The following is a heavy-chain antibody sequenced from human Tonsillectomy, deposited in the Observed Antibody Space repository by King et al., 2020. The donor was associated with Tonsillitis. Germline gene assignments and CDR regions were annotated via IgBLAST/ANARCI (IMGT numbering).Heavy chain of an antibody. V-gene: IGHV3-15*01. CDR2: IKSKTDGGTT. CDR3: TTLYDYVWGSYRYTTLDAFDI. CDR1: GFTFSNAW. Sequence: VQLVESGGGLVKPGGSLRLSCAASGFTFSNAWMSWVRQAPGKGLEWVGRIKSKTDGGTTHYAAPVKGRFTISRDDSKNTLYLQMNSLKTEDTAVYYCTTLYDYVWGSYRYTTLDAFDIWGQGTMVTVSS. D-gene: IGHD3-16*02. J-gene: IGHJ3*02.